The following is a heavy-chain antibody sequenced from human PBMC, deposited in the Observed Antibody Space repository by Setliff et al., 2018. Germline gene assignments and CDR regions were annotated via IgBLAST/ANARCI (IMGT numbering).Heavy chain of an antibody. D-gene: IGHD6-19*01. CDR2: VDPEDGET. CDR1: GYTFTDYY. CDR3: ATPYSSVISDY. V-gene: IGHV1-69-2*01. Sequence: GASVKVSCKASGYTFTDYYMHWVQQAPGKGLEWMGRVDPEDGETIYAEKFQGRVTITADTSTDTAYMELSSLRSEDTAAYYCATPYSSVISDYWGQGTLVTVSS. J-gene: IGHJ4*02.